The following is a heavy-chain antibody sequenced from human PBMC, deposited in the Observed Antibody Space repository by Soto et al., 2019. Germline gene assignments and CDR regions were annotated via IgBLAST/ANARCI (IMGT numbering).Heavy chain of an antibody. D-gene: IGHD6-13*01. CDR1: GFTFSSYA. V-gene: IGHV3-23*01. J-gene: IGHJ4*02. Sequence: GGSLRLSCAASGFTFSSYAMSWVRQAPGKGLEWVSAISGSGGSTYYADSVKGRFTISRDNSKNTLYLQMNSLRAEDTAVYYCARGYTAAPRTSHFDYWGQGTLVTVSS. CDR2: ISGSGGST. CDR3: ARGYTAAPRTSHFDY.